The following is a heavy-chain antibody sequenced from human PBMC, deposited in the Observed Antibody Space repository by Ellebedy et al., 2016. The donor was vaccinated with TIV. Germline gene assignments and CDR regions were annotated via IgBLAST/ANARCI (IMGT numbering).Heavy chain of an antibody. V-gene: IGHV3-74*01. J-gene: IGHJ4*02. CDR1: GFSLTGSD. CDR3: AKGRKLIRSSSLDY. CDR2: INSDGSNS. D-gene: IGHD3-22*01. Sequence: GESLKISCAASGFSLTGSDLHWVRQAPGKGLVWVSRINSDGSNSNYADSVKGRFTISRDNAKNTLYLQMNSLRAEDTALNYCAKGRKLIRSSSLDYWGQGTLVTVSS.